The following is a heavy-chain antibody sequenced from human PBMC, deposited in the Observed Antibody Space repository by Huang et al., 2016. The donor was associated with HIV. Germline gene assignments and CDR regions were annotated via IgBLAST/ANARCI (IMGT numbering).Heavy chain of an antibody. CDR3: AKGDYFGSGSFSHDLYYFDY. Sequence: QVQLVESGGGVVQTGRSLRLSCVASEFSFSYYGMHWVRQAPGKGLEWVAVISYDGSNKYYADSVKGRFTSSRDNSKNTLDLQMNGLRAEDTAVYYCAKGDYFGSGSFSHDLYYFDYWGQGTLVTVSS. V-gene: IGHV3-30*18. CDR2: ISYDGSNK. D-gene: IGHD3-10*01. CDR1: EFSFSYYG. J-gene: IGHJ4*02.